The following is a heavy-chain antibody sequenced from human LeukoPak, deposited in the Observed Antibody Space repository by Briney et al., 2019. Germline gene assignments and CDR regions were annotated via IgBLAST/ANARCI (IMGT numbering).Heavy chain of an antibody. D-gene: IGHD2-8*01. J-gene: IGHJ4*02. CDR2: INPNSGGT. V-gene: IGHV1-2*02. CDR3: ARVDIVLMVYVG. Sequence: ASVKVSCKASGYTFTGYYMHWVRPAPGQGLEWMGWINPNSGGTNYAQKFQGRVTMTRDTSISTAYMELSRLRSDDTAVYYCARVDIVLMVYVGWGQGTLVTVSS. CDR1: GYTFTGYY.